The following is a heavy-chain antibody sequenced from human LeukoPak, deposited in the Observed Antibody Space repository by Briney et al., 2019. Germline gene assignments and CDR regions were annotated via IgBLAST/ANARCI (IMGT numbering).Heavy chain of an antibody. CDR1: GGSISSSSSY. CDR3: ARRAYCSGGSCYEDH. D-gene: IGHD2-15*01. V-gene: IGHV4-39*01. Sequence: PSETLSLTCTVSGGSISSSSSYWGWIRQPPGKGLEWIGSIYYSGSTYYDPSLKSRVTISVDTSKNQFSLKLSSVTAADTAVYYCARRAYCSGGSCYEDHWGQGTMVTVSS. J-gene: IGHJ3*01. CDR2: IYYSGST.